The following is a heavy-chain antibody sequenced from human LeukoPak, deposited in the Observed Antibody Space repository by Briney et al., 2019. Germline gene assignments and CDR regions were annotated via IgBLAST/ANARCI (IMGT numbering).Heavy chain of an antibody. V-gene: IGHV3-30*18. CDR1: GFTFSSYG. D-gene: IGHD1-1*01. CDR3: AKGNWPYYYYMDV. J-gene: IGHJ6*03. CDR2: ISYDGSNK. Sequence: GGSLRLSCAASGFTFSSYGMHWVRQAPGKGLEWVAVISYDGSNKYYADSVKGRFTISRDNSKNTPYLQMNSLRAEDTAVYYCAKGNWPYYYYMDVWGKGTTVTVSS.